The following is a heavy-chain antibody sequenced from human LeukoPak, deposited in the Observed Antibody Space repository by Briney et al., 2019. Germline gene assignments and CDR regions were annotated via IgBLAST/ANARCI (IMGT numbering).Heavy chain of an antibody. CDR2: ISAYNGNT. Sequence: ASVKVSCKASGYTFTGYYMHWVRQAPGQGLEWMGWISAYNGNTNYAQKLQGRVTMTTDTSTSTAYMELRSLRSDDTAVYYCARSKGVTGPFDYWGQGTLVTASS. CDR1: GYTFTGYY. CDR3: ARSKGVTGPFDY. D-gene: IGHD2-21*02. J-gene: IGHJ4*02. V-gene: IGHV1-18*04.